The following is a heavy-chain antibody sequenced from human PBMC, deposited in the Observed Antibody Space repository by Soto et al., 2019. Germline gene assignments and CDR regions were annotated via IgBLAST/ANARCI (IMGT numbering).Heavy chain of an antibody. J-gene: IGHJ5*02. CDR1: GGSISSGGYP. D-gene: IGHD1-7*01. CDR2: IYHSGST. Sequence: SETLSLTCAVSGGSISSGGYPWSWIRQPPGKGLEWIGYIYHSGSTYYNPSLKSRVTISVDRSKNQFSLKLSSVTAADTAVYYCARELELGGWFDPWGQGTLVTVSS. V-gene: IGHV4-30-2*01. CDR3: ARELELGGWFDP.